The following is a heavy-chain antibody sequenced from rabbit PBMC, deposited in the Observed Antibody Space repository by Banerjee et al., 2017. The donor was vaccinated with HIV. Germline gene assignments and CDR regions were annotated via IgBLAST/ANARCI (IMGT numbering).Heavy chain of an antibody. CDR3: ARDSVGDGTYVYPDVFTL. CDR2: IYISSGST. CDR1: GFDLSSGYD. D-gene: IGHD6-1*01. Sequence: QSLEESGGDLVKPGASLTLTCKASGFDLSSGYDMCWVRQAPGKGLEWIACIYISSGSTGYANWAKGRFTISRASSTTVTLQMTSLTAADTATYFCARDSVGDGTYVYPDVFTLWGPGTLVTVS. J-gene: IGHJ4*01. V-gene: IGHV1S40*01.